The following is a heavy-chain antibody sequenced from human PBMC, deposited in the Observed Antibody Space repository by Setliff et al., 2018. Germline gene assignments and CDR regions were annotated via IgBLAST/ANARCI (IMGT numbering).Heavy chain of an antibody. CDR2: ISSSGSTI. CDR3: TRDKIWFSPHYFDY. Sequence: GSLRLSCAASGFTFSSYEMNWVRQAPGKGLEWVSYISSSGSTIYYADSVKGRFTISRDNAKNSLYLQMNSPRAEDTAVYYCTRDKIWFSPHYFDYWGQGTLVTVSS. J-gene: IGHJ4*02. CDR1: GFTFSSYE. D-gene: IGHD3-10*01. V-gene: IGHV3-48*03.